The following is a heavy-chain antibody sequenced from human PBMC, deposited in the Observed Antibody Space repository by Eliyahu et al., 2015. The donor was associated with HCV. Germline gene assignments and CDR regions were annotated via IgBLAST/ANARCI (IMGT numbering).Heavy chain of an antibody. V-gene: IGHV4-4*07. CDR3: ARDNPWYYGSHEHYYYAMDV. J-gene: IGHJ6*04. CDR1: GGSIXGFY. CDR2: VHSGGIT. Sequence: QVQLQESGPELVKSSETLSLTCTVSGGSIXGFYWGWIRQSAGKGLEYIGRVHSGGITNYSPSLHSRLTISVDTSKNQFSLKLKSVTAADTAVYYCARDNPWYYGSHEHYYYAMDVWGKGTTVTVSS. D-gene: IGHD3-10*01.